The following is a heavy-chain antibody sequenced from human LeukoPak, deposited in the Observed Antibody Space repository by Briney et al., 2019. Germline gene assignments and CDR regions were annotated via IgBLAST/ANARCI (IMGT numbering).Heavy chain of an antibody. CDR3: AKDLSRYSYGSYYFDY. V-gene: IGHV3-23*01. J-gene: IGHJ4*02. CDR1: GFTFSSYA. D-gene: IGHD5-18*01. CDR2: ISGSGGST. Sequence: TGGSLRLSCAASGFTFSSYAMSWVRQAPGKGLEWVSAISGSGGSTYYADSVKGRFTISRDNSKNTLYLQMNSLRAEDTAVYYCAKDLSRYSYGSYYFDYWGQGTLVTVSS.